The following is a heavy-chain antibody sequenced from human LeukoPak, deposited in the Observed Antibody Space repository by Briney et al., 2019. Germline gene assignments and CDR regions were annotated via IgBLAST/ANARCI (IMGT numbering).Heavy chain of an antibody. CDR2: IYYSGSA. D-gene: IGHD3-9*01. V-gene: IGHV4-39*01. CDR1: GGSISSSAYY. CDR3: ARRDILTTLTFDS. Sequence: PSETLSLTCTVSGGSISSSAYYWGWIRQPPGKGLEWIGSIYYSGSAYYNPSLKSRVTISVDTSKNQFSLKVNSVTAEDTAVYYCARRDILTTLTFDSWGQGSLVTVPS. J-gene: IGHJ4*01.